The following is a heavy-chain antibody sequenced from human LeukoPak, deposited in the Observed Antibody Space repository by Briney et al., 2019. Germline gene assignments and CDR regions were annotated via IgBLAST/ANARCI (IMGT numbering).Heavy chain of an antibody. Sequence: GGSLRLSCTASGFTFGDCAMSWFRQAPGKGLEWVGFIRSKAYGGTTEYAASVKGRFTISRDDSKSIAYLQMNSLKTEDTAVYYCTRDGCSSTSCYLYYYYGMDVWGQGTTVTVSS. CDR3: TRDGCSSTSCYLYYYYGMDV. J-gene: IGHJ6*02. D-gene: IGHD2-2*01. CDR2: IRSKAYGGTT. CDR1: GFTFGDCA. V-gene: IGHV3-49*03.